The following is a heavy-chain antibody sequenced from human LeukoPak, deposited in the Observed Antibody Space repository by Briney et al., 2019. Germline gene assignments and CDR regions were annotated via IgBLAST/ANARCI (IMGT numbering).Heavy chain of an antibody. Sequence: PGRSLRLSCAASGFTFSSYAMHWVRQAPGKGLEWVAVISYDGSNKYYADSVKGRFTISRDNSKNTLYLQMNSLRAEDTAVYYCAKDVWFGELLYYYYGMDVWGQGTTVTVSS. D-gene: IGHD3-10*01. V-gene: IGHV3-30-3*01. CDR2: ISYDGSNK. CDR3: AKDVWFGELLYYYYGMDV. CDR1: GFTFSSYA. J-gene: IGHJ6*02.